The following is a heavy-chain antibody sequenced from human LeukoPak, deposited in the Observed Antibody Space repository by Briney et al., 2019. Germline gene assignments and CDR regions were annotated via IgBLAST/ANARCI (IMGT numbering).Heavy chain of an antibody. CDR1: GGSISSGGYY. J-gene: IGHJ3*02. CDR2: IYYSGST. Sequence: SETLSLTCTVSGGSISSGGYYWSWIRQHPGKGLEWIGYIYYSGSTYYNPSLKGRVTISVDTSKNQLSLKLSSVTAADTAVYYCARDTYDYGDYGARAFDIWGQGTMVTVSS. D-gene: IGHD4-17*01. CDR3: ARDTYDYGDYGARAFDI. V-gene: IGHV4-31*03.